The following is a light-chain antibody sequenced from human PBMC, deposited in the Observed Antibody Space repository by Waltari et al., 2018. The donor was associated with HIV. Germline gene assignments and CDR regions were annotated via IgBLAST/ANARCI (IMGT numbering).Light chain of an antibody. CDR1: RSDVGSYNL. Sequence: QSVLTQPPSASGSPGQSITISCTGTRSDVGSYNLVSWYQQHPGKAPKLMIYEVSKRPSGVSNRFSGSKSDSTASLTISGLQAEDEADYYCCSYAAGTTWVFGGGTSLTVL. CDR3: CSYAAGTTWV. J-gene: IGLJ3*02. V-gene: IGLV2-23*02. CDR2: EVS.